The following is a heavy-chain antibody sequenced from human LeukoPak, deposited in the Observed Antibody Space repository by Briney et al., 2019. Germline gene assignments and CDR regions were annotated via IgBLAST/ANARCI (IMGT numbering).Heavy chain of an antibody. CDR2: INPSGGST. V-gene: IGHV1-46*01. CDR3: NIGGATGGIDH. D-gene: IGHD1-26*01. J-gene: IGHJ4*02. CDR1: GYTFTSYY. Sequence: ASVKVSCKASGYTFTSYYMHWVRQAPGQGLEWMGIINPSGGSTSYAQKFQGRVTMTRDTSTSTVYMELSSLKSEDTAVYYCNIGGATGGIDHWGQGTLVNVSS.